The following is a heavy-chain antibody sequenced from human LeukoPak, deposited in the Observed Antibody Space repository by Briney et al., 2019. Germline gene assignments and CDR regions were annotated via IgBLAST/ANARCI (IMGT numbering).Heavy chain of an antibody. J-gene: IGHJ5*02. Sequence: GGSLRLSCAASGFTFSNYWMSWVRQAPGKGLEWVSSISSSGSFIYYADSVKGRLTTSRDNAKNSLYLQMNSLRADDTAVYYCARVVTAAWDWFDPWGQGTLVTVSS. CDR2: ISSSGSFI. CDR1: GFTFSNYW. CDR3: ARVVTAAWDWFDP. V-gene: IGHV3-21*01. D-gene: IGHD2-2*01.